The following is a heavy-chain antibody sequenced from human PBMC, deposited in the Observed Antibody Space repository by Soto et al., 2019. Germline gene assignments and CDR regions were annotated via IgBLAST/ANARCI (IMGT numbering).Heavy chain of an antibody. CDR1: GFTFSSYG. V-gene: IGHV3-30*18. CDR2: ISYDGSNK. CDR3: AKDTNLKNTYYDFWSGYFDGMDV. Sequence: GGSLRLSCAASGFTFSSYGMHWVRQAPGKGLEWVAVISYDGSNKYYADSVKGRFTITRDNSKNTLYLQMNSLRAEDTAVDYCAKDTNLKNTYYDFWSGYFDGMDVWGQGTTVTVSS. J-gene: IGHJ6*02. D-gene: IGHD3-3*01.